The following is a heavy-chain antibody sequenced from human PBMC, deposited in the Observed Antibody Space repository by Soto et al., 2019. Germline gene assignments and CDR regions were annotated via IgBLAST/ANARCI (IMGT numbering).Heavy chain of an antibody. CDR3: ARGQSASWGFDY. CDR2: MSYDGSIK. CDR1: GFTFSSYA. Sequence: QVQLVESGGGVVQPGRSLRLSCAVSGFTFSSYAMHWVRQAPGKGLEWVAVMSYDGSIKYYADSVKGRFTISRDNSKNTLYLQMNSLRAEDTAVFDCARGQSASWGFDYWGQGTQVTVSS. V-gene: IGHV3-30-3*01. J-gene: IGHJ4*02. D-gene: IGHD2-2*01.